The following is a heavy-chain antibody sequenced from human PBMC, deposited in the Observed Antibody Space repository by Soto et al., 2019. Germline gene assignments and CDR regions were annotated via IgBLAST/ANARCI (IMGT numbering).Heavy chain of an antibody. Sequence: HWGSLRLSCSACGFNFWVYWMHWVRQAPGKGLVWVSRISNDGKTATYADSVEGRFTVSRDNANNMVYLQMNSLTAEDTAVYFCARGGSWFDLWGQGTVVTVSS. CDR2: ISNDGKTA. CDR1: GFNFWVYW. V-gene: IGHV3-74*03. CDR3: ARGGSWFDL. J-gene: IGHJ5*02.